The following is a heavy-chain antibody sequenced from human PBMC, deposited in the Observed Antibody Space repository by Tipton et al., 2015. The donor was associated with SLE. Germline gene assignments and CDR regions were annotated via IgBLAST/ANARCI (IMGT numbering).Heavy chain of an antibody. CDR2: ISHSGST. Sequence: TLSLTCTVSGGSVSSSRSYWSWIRQPPGQGLEWIGEISHSGSTNYNPSLKSRVTVLLDTSQNQFSLKLNSVTAADTAVYFCARDRTSNYYYYYMDVWGKGTTVTVSS. J-gene: IGHJ6*03. CDR3: ARDRTSNYYYYYMDV. V-gene: IGHV4-39*07. CDR1: GGSVSSSRSY. D-gene: IGHD1-14*01.